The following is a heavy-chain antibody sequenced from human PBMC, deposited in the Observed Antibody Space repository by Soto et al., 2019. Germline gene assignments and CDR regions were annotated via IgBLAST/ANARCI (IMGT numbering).Heavy chain of an antibody. V-gene: IGHV4-31*03. D-gene: IGHD3-10*01. Sequence: NPSETLSLTCTVSGGSISSGGYYWSWIRQHPGKGLEWIGYIYYSGSTYYNPSLKSRVTISVDTSKNQFSLKLSSVTAADTAVYYCARGRVTMVRGVISGGYYYGMDVWGQGTTVTVSS. CDR3: ARGRVTMVRGVISGGYYYGMDV. J-gene: IGHJ6*02. CDR1: GGSISSGGYY. CDR2: IYYSGST.